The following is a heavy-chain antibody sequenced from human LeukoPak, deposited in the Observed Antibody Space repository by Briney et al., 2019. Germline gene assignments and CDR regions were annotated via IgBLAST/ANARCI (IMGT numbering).Heavy chain of an antibody. J-gene: IGHJ4*02. CDR3: AREGAAPPPPFHY. V-gene: IGHV4-39*07. D-gene: IGHD6-25*01. Sequence: SDPLSLTCTVSGGSIRGGTYYWRWIRQAREKGLEYIGRVYHGGSTYYNPSLRSRVTVSVDTFNNKFSLRLNSVTAADTAVYYCAREGAAPPPPFHYWRQGTLVSVPS. CDR2: VYHGGST. CDR1: GGSIRGGTYY.